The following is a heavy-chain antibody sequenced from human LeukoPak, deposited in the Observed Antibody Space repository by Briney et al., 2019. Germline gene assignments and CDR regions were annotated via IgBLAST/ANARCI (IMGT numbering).Heavy chain of an antibody. V-gene: IGHV4-38-2*02. CDR3: ARADSSGSSYFDY. D-gene: IGHD3-22*01. CDR1: GYSISSGYY. CDR2: IYHSGST. Sequence: SETLSLTCTVSGYSISSGYYWGWIRQPPGKGLEWIGRIYHSGSTYYNPSLKSRVTISVDTSKNQFSLKLSSVTAENTAVYYCARADSSGSSYFDYWGQGTLVTVSS. J-gene: IGHJ4*02.